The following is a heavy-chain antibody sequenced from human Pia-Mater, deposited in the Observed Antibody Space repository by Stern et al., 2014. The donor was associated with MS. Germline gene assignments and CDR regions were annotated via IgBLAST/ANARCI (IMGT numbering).Heavy chain of an antibody. CDR1: GGTFTSFS. D-gene: IGHD4-17*01. V-gene: IGHV1-69*06. J-gene: IGHJ3*01. CDR3: VLPSKVTTAAFDV. Sequence: QVQLVQSGAEVKKPGSSVNVSCKASGGTFTSFSINWVRQVPGQSLEWMGGIIPIFDTPNLAQKFQGRATITADSSTSTVYMALNSLRSDDTAVYYCVLPSKVTTAAFDVWGRGTMVTVSS. CDR2: IIPIFDTP.